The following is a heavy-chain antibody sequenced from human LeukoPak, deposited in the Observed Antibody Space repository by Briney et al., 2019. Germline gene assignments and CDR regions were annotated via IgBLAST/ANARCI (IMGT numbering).Heavy chain of an antibody. CDR2: ISYDGSNK. J-gene: IGHJ4*02. D-gene: IGHD6-13*01. Sequence: GGSLRLSCAASGFTFSSYAMHGVRQAPGKGLEWVAVISYDGSNKYYADSVKGRFTISRDNSKNTLYLQMNSLRAEDTAVYYCARAPAAGLFDYWGQGTLVTVSS. CDR1: GFTFSSYA. V-gene: IGHV3-30*04. CDR3: ARAPAAGLFDY.